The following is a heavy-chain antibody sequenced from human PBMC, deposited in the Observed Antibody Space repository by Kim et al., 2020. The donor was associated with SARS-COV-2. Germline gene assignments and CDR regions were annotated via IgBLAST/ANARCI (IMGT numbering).Heavy chain of an antibody. Sequence: SETLSLTCTVSGGSISSYYWSWIRQPPGKGLEWIGYIYSSGSTNYNPSLKSRVTISVDTSKNQFSLNLSSVTAADTAMYFCARAGGDSSGWYPYYYGMDVWGQGTTVTVSS. CDR1: GGSISSYY. CDR2: IYSSGST. CDR3: ARAGGDSSGWYPYYYGMDV. D-gene: IGHD6-19*01. J-gene: IGHJ6*02. V-gene: IGHV4-59*01.